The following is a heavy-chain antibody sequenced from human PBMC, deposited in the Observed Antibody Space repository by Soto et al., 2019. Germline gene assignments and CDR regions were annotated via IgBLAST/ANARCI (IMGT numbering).Heavy chain of an antibody. CDR2: ISAAGGAS. Sequence: EVQLLESGGDLVQPGGSLTLSCTPSGFTFDNSAMTWVRLAPGKGLEWVASISAAGGASYYADSVKGRFVISRDNSKESLSLQMTRLRVEDSAVYYCAKNHRPTYEVDFWGQGTRVTVSS. D-gene: IGHD3-22*01. V-gene: IGHV3-23*01. CDR3: AKNHRPTYEVDF. CDR1: GFTFDNSA. J-gene: IGHJ4*02.